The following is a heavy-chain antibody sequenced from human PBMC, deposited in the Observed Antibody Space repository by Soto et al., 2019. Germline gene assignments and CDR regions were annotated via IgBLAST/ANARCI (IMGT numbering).Heavy chain of an antibody. CDR3: ASGTVTTDY. V-gene: IGHV1-69*02. CDR2: IIPILGIA. Sequence: QVQLVQSGAEVKKPGSSVKVSCKASGGTFSSYTISWVRQAPGQGLEWMGRIIPILGIANYAQKFQGRVTITADKSTSTPYMELSSQRAEDTAVYYCASGTVTTDYWGQGTLVTVSS. CDR1: GGTFSSYT. J-gene: IGHJ4*02. D-gene: IGHD4-17*01.